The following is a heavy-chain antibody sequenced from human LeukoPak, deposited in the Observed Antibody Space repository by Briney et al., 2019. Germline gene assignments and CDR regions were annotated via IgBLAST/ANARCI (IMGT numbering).Heavy chain of an antibody. CDR1: GGSISSSSYY. CDR2: IYYSGST. Sequence: SETLSLTCTVSGGSISSSSYYWGWIRQPPGKGLEWIGSIYYSGSTYYNPSLKSRVTISVDKSKNQFSLKLSSVTAADTAVYYCARRPQTNTMIGNWGQGTLVTVSS. V-gene: IGHV4-39*07. CDR3: ARRPQTNTMIGN. J-gene: IGHJ4*02. D-gene: IGHD3-22*01.